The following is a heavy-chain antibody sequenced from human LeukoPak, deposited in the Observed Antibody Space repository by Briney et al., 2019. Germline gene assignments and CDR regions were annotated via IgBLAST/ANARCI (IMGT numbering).Heavy chain of an antibody. CDR2: VAYDGTNQ. CDR1: GFIFGTYA. V-gene: IGHV3-30*04. CDR3: ATDRHYGVTTSLRFEY. D-gene: IGHD4-17*01. J-gene: IGHJ4*02. Sequence: GGSLRLSCAASGFIFGTYAMHWVRQAPGKGLEWVAVVAYDGTNQYYADSVKGRFSISRENSKNTLYLQMNSLRGGDTAVYYCATDRHYGVTTSLRFEYWGQGTLVTVSS.